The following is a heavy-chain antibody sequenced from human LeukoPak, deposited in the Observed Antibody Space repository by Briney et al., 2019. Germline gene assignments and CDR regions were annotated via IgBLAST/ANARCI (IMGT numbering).Heavy chain of an antibody. D-gene: IGHD6-19*01. CDR1: GYTFTSYG. Sequence: ASVKVSCKASGYTFTSYGISWVRQAPGQGLEWMGWISAYNGNTNYAQKLHVRVTMTTDTSTSTAYMELRSLRSDDTAVYYCARGYSSGWSQRPFGIWGQGTMVTVSS. V-gene: IGHV1-18*01. CDR2: ISAYNGNT. J-gene: IGHJ3*02. CDR3: ARGYSSGWSQRPFGI.